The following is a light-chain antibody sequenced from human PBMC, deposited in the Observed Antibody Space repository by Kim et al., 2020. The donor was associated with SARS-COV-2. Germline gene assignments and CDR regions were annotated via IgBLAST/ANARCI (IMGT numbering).Light chain of an antibody. Sequence: EIVLTQSPATLSLSPGESATLSCRASQTVNSRYLVWYQHKPGQAPRRLIYGASISATDIPDSFSGSGSGADITLTISRLEHEDSAVYFCQQYGISPVGTFGRGTKVDIK. V-gene: IGKV3-20*01. CDR3: QQYGISPVGT. J-gene: IGKJ1*01. CDR2: GAS. CDR1: QTVNSRY.